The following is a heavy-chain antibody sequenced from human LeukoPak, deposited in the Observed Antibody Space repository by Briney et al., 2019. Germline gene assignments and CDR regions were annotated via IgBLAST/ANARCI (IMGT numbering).Heavy chain of an antibody. CDR2: INHSGGA. J-gene: IGHJ6*03. CDR1: GGSFSGHY. D-gene: IGHD4-17*01. V-gene: IGHV4-34*01. CDR3: ARYGTYYYYYYMDV. Sequence: PSETLSLTCAVYGGSFSGHYWNWIRQPPGKGLEWIGEINHSGGANYNPSLKSRVTMSVDTSKNQFSLNLTSVTAADTAVYYCARYGTYYYYYYMDVWGKGTTVTVSS.